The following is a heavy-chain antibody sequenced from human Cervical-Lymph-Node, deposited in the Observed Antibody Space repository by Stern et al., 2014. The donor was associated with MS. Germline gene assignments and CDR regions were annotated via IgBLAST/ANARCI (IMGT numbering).Heavy chain of an antibody. J-gene: IGHJ4*02. CDR2: ISSGRTYI. CDR1: GFTFSSFS. CDR3: ARDSGSYYDFDY. Sequence: EVQLVESGGGLVKPGGSLRLSCAASGFTFSSFSLNWVRQAPGKGLEWVSSISSGRTYIYYADSVKGRFTISRHDAKNSLYLQMSSLKAEDTAVYYCARDSGSYYDFDYWGQGTLVTVSS. V-gene: IGHV3-21*01. D-gene: IGHD1-26*01.